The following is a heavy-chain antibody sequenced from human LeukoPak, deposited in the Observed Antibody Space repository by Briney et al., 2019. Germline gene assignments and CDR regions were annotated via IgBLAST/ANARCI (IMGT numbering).Heavy chain of an antibody. Sequence: SETLSLTCTVSGVSISSSNSYWGWIRQPPGKGLEWIGSIYYSGNTYYNASLKSRVTISLDTSKNQFSLKLSSVTAADTAVYYCARGFSSSSWAYWGQGTLVTVSS. CDR3: ARGFSSSSWAY. CDR1: GVSISSSNSY. D-gene: IGHD6-13*01. CDR2: IYYSGNT. V-gene: IGHV4-39*07. J-gene: IGHJ4*02.